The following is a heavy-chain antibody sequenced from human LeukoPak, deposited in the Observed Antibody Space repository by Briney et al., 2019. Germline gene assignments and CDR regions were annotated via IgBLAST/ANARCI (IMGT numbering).Heavy chain of an antibody. J-gene: IGHJ4*02. CDR3: ARQGWSSGWYGAFDY. CDR1: GGSISSGDYY. CDR2: IYYSGST. V-gene: IGHV4-30-4*01. Sequence: SETLSLTRTVSGGSISSGDYYWSWIRQPPGKGLEWIGYIYYSGSTNYNPSLKSRVTISVDTSKNQFSLKLSSVTAADTAVYYCARQGWSSGWYGAFDYWGQGTLVTVSS. D-gene: IGHD6-19*01.